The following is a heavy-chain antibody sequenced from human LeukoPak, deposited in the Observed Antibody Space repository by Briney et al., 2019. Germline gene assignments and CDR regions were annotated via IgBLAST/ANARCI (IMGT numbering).Heavy chain of an antibody. CDR1: GYTFTSYY. CDR3: ARGGDDYYGSGSYYNWAFDY. D-gene: IGHD3-10*01. Sequence: ASVKVSCKASGYTFTSYYMHWVRQAPGQRLEWMGWINAGNGNTKYSQEFQGRVTITRDTSASTAYMELSSLRSEDMAVYYCARGGDDYYGSGSYYNWAFDYWGQGTLVTVSS. CDR2: INAGNGNT. J-gene: IGHJ4*02. V-gene: IGHV1-3*03.